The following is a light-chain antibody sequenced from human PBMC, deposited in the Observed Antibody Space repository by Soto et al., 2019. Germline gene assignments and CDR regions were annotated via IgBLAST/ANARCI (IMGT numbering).Light chain of an antibody. CDR3: AAWYDSLSAVV. Sequence: QSVLTQPPSASGTPGQRVTISCSGSSSNIGSNYVYWYQQFPGSAPKLLIYRNDQRPSGVPDRFSGSKSGTSASLAISGPRSEDEADYYCAAWYDSLSAVVFGGGTQLTVL. V-gene: IGLV1-47*01. CDR1: SSNIGSNY. CDR2: RND. J-gene: IGLJ2*01.